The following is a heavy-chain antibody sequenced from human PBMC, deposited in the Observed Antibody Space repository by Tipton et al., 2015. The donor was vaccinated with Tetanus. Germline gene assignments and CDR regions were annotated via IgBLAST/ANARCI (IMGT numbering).Heavy chain of an antibody. Sequence: TLSLTCTVSGGSISSGDYYWSWIRQPPGEGLEWIGYIYHSGTTYYNPSLKSRVIISIDASKNQFSLKLSSVAAADTAVYYCARAYDFWSGHLDFWGQGTLVTVSS. CDR3: ARAYDFWSGHLDF. J-gene: IGHJ4*02. V-gene: IGHV4-30-4*01. CDR1: GGSISSGDYY. D-gene: IGHD3-3*01. CDR2: IYHSGTT.